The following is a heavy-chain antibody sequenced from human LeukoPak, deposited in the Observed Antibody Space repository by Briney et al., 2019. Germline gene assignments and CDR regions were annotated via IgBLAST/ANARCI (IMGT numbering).Heavy chain of an antibody. CDR3: AKDSGGYDFWSGYYTLDY. CDR1: GFTFSSYA. V-gene: IGHV3-23*01. Sequence: GGSLRLSCAASGFTFSSYAMSWVRQAPGKGLEWVSAISGSGGSTYYADSVKGRFTISRDNSKNTLYLQMNSLRAEDTAVYYCAKDSGGYDFWSGYYTLDYWGQGTLVTVSS. CDR2: ISGSGGST. J-gene: IGHJ4*02. D-gene: IGHD3-3*01.